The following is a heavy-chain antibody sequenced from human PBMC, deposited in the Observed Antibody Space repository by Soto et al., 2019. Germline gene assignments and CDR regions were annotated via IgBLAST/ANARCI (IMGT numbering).Heavy chain of an antibody. Sequence: ASVKVSCTASGYTFTSYGISWVRQAPGQGLEWMGWISAYNGNTNYAQKLQGRVTMTTDTSTSTAYMELRSLRSDDTAVYYCARDWHCTNGVCSAFDYWGQGTLVTVS. CDR3: ARDWHCTNGVCSAFDY. CDR1: GYTFTSYG. D-gene: IGHD2-8*01. CDR2: ISAYNGNT. J-gene: IGHJ4*02. V-gene: IGHV1-18*01.